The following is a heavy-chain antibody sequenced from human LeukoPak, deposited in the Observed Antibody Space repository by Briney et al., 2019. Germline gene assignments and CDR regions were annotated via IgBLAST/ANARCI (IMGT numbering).Heavy chain of an antibody. D-gene: IGHD3-22*01. J-gene: IGHJ4*02. V-gene: IGHV4-34*01. CDR1: GGSFSGYY. CDR3: ARGKLWYYYDSSGYFYFDY. Sequence: PSETLSLTCAVYGGSFSGYYWSWIRQPPGKGLEWIGEINHSGSTNYNPSLKSRGTISVDTSKNQFSLKLSSVTAADTAVYYCARGKLWYYYDSSGYFYFDYWGQGTLVTVSS. CDR2: INHSGST.